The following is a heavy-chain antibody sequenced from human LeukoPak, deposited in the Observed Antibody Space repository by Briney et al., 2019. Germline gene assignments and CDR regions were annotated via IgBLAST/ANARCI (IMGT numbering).Heavy chain of an antibody. Sequence: ASVKVSCKASGYTFTSYAMNWVRQAPGQGLEWMRWINTNTGNPTYAQGFTGRFVFSLDTSVSTAYLQISSLKAEDTAVYYCARVVRGSSGYRYYFDYWGQGTLVTVSS. D-gene: IGHD3-22*01. J-gene: IGHJ4*02. V-gene: IGHV7-4-1*02. CDR1: GYTFTSYA. CDR2: INTNTGNP. CDR3: ARVVRGSSGYRYYFDY.